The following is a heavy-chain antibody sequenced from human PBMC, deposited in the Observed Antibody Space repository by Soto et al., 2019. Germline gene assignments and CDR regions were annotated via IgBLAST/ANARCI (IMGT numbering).Heavy chain of an antibody. CDR1: GYTFTNYG. CDR2: ISAYNGDT. D-gene: IGHD2-21*01. V-gene: IGHV1-18*01. Sequence: QVPLVQSGDEVKKPGGSVRVSCKASGYTFTNYGISWVRQAPGQGLELMGWISAYNGDTNYAQKLQGRVTMTTDTSTNTAYMELRSLRSDDTAVYYCARGAFCGGAPGCRDMDVWGQGTTVTVSS. CDR3: ARGAFCGGAPGCRDMDV. J-gene: IGHJ6*02.